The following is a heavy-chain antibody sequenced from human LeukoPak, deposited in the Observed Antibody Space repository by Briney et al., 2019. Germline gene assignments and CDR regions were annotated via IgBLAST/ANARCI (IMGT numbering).Heavy chain of an antibody. CDR3: ARRTSNPVGAIDY. V-gene: IGHV4-39*01. D-gene: IGHD1-26*01. CDR1: GGSISISNYY. CDR2: ISYSGT. Sequence: PSETLSLTCTVSGGSISISNYYWGWIRQPPGRGLEWIGSISYSGTYYDPPLKSRLTISVDTSKNHFSLNLRSVTAADTAVYYCARRTSNPVGAIDYWGQGTLVTVSS. J-gene: IGHJ4*02.